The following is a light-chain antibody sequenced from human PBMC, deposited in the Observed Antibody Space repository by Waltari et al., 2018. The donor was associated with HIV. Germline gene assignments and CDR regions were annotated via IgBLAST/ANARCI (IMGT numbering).Light chain of an antibody. CDR2: LAS. V-gene: IGKV2-28*01. CDR3: LQNIRAPFA. Sequence: DVLATQFPLSLTVSPGESASISCRATESLRHSNGRNYLDWYFQRPGHTPRLLIYLASNRASGVPDRFVGSGSGTDFTLRITRVEAADVGIYFCLQNIRAPFAFGQGT. CDR1: ESLRHSNGRNY. J-gene: IGKJ2*01.